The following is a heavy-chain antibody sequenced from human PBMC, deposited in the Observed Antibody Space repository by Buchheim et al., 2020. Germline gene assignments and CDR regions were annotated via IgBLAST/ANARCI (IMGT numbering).Heavy chain of an antibody. CDR3: ARVAPTYYYDSSGYYDDY. CDR2: ISSSSSTI. CDR1: GFTFSSYS. J-gene: IGHJ4*02. Sequence: EVQLVESGGGLVQPGGSLRLSCAASGFTFSSYSMNWVRQAPGKGLEWVSYISSSSSTIYYADSVKGRFTISRANAKNSLYLQMNSLRAEDTAVYYCARVAPTYYYDSSGYYDDYWGQGTL. V-gene: IGHV3-48*01. D-gene: IGHD3-22*01.